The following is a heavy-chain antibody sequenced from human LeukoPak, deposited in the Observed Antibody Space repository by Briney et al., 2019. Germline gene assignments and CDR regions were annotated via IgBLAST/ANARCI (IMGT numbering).Heavy chain of an antibody. Sequence: SETLSLTCTVSGGSISSYYWSWIRQSPGKGLEWIGSIYYSGNTYYNPSLNSRVTITVDTSKNQFSLQLSSVTAADTAVYYCARSHIVAVTGFAFDIWGQGTLVTVSS. CDR3: ARSHIVAVTGFAFDI. D-gene: IGHD2-21*02. CDR1: GGSISSYY. V-gene: IGHV4-39*01. J-gene: IGHJ3*02. CDR2: IYYSGNT.